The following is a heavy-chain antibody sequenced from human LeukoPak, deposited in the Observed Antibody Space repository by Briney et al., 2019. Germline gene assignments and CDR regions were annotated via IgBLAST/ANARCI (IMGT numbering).Heavy chain of an antibody. V-gene: IGHV4-4*02. J-gene: IGHJ6*03. CDR2: IYHSGST. Sequence: PSETLSLTCAVSGGSISSSNWWSWVRQPPGKGLEWIGEIYHSGSTNYNPSLKSRVTISVDKSKNQFSLKLSSVTAADTAVYYCARVYGSGIPYYYYYMDVWGKGTTVTVSS. CDR3: ARVYGSGIPYYYYYMDV. D-gene: IGHD3-10*01. CDR1: GGSISSSNW.